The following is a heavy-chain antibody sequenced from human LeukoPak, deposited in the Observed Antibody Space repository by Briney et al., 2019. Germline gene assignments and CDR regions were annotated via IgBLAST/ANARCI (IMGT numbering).Heavy chain of an antibody. CDR2: IKHSGST. J-gene: IGHJ4*02. V-gene: IGHV4-34*01. CDR1: GGSFSGFY. D-gene: IGHD6-19*01. CDR3: ARSIRGYSSGWYYFDY. Sequence: PSETLSLTCAVYGGSFSGFYWNWIRQPPGKGLEWIGEIKHSGSTNYNPSLKSRVTISVDTSKNQFSLKLSSVTAADTAVYYCARSIRGYSSGWYYFDYWGQGTLITVSS.